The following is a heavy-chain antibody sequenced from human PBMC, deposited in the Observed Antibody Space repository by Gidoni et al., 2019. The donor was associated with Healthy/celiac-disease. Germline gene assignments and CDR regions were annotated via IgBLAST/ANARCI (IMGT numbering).Heavy chain of an antibody. CDR3: ARGVVYGIRGPNNWFDP. J-gene: IGHJ5*02. CDR1: GYTFTNYP. D-gene: IGHD3-10*01. CDR2: IDAVNGNT. V-gene: IGHV1-3*01. Sequence: QVPLEQSWAEVRKPGASVKGPCKASGYTFTNYPIQWVRQAPGQRLEWMGWIDAVNGNTKYSQKFQARVTITRDTSATTAYMELSSLKSEDTAVYYCARGVVYGIRGPNNWFDPWGQGTLVTVSS.